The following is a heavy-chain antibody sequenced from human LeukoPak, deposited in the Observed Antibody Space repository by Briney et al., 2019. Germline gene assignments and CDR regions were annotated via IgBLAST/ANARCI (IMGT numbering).Heavy chain of an antibody. Sequence: GEPLNISSKVPGYTFSRYWIAWVRPMPGKGLEWMGIIYPGDSDTRYSPSFQGQVTISAHKSISTAYLQWSSLQASGTAIYYCARSTGGTGPLDYWGQGTLVTVSS. J-gene: IGHJ4*02. CDR2: IYPGDSDT. CDR3: ARSTGGTGPLDY. D-gene: IGHD2-8*02. CDR1: GYTFSRYW. V-gene: IGHV5-51*01.